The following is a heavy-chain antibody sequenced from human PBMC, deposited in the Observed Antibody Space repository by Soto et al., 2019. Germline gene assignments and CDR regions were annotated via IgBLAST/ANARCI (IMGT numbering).Heavy chain of an antibody. CDR2: INGGTGQT. V-gene: IGHV1-3*01. Sequence: ASVKVSCKASGYTFTTHAMHWVRQAPGQSLEWMGWINGGTGQTKHSQRFQGRVNITRDTSASTAYMELSSLRSEDTAVYYCARGKGMEENYYYYYRLDIWGQGTTATVSS. J-gene: IGHJ6*02. CDR1: GYTFTTHA. CDR3: ARGKGMEENYYYYYRLDI. D-gene: IGHD1-1*01.